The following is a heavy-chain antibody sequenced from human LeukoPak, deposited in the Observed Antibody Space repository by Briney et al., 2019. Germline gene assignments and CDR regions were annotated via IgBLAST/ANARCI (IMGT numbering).Heavy chain of an antibody. CDR2: INPNSGGT. J-gene: IGHJ4*02. CDR3: ARGDYGDYVGYFDY. V-gene: IGHV1-2*02. CDR1: GYTFTGYY. D-gene: IGHD4-17*01. Sequence: GASVKVSCKASGYTFTGYYMHWVRQAPGQGLERMGWINPNSGGTNYAQKFQGRVTMTRDTSISTAYMELSRLRSDDTAVYYCARGDYGDYVGYFDYWGQGTLVTVSS.